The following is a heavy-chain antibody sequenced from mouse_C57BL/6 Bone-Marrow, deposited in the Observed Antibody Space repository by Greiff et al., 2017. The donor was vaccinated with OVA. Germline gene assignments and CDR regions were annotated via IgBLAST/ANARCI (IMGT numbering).Heavy chain of an antibody. CDR2: INPNNGGT. Sequence: EVQLQQSGPELVKPGASVKISCKASGYTFTDYYMNWVKQSHGKSLEWIGDINPNNGGTSYNQKFKGKATLTVDKSSSTAYMELRSLTSEDSAVYYCARPYYGSSSYYFDYWGQGTTLTVSS. D-gene: IGHD1-1*01. V-gene: IGHV1-26*01. J-gene: IGHJ2*01. CDR1: GYTFTDYY. CDR3: ARPYYGSSSYYFDY.